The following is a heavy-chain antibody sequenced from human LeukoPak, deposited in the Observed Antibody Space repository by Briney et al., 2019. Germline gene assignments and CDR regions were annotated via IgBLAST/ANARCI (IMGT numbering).Heavy chain of an antibody. D-gene: IGHD6-19*01. CDR1: GFTFSSYS. Sequence: GGSLRLSCAASGFTFSSYSMNWVRQAPGKGLEWVSSISSSSSYIYYADSVKGRFTISRDNAKNSLYLQMNSLRAEDTAVYYCARDRVIAVAGNINLLDYWGQGTLVTVSS. J-gene: IGHJ4*02. CDR3: ARDRVIAVAGNINLLDY. V-gene: IGHV3-21*01. CDR2: ISSSSSYI.